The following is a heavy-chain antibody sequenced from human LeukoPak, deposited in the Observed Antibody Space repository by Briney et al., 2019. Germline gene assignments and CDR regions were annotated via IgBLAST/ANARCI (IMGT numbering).Heavy chain of an antibody. CDR2: IYSGGNT. CDR3: ASLGLGTSFDY. CDR1: GFTVSSNY. J-gene: IGHJ4*02. D-gene: IGHD7-27*01. V-gene: IGHV3-53*01. Sequence: GGSLRLSCAASGFTVSSNYMSWVRQAPGKGLEWVSVIYSGGNTYYADSVKARFTISRDSSNNTLYLQMNSLRAEDTAVYYCASLGLGTSFDYWGQGTLVTVSS.